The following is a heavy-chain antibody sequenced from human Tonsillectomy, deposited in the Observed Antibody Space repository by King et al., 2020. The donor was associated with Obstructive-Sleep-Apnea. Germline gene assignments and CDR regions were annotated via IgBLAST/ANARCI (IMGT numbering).Heavy chain of an antibody. CDR1: GGSISSSSYY. V-gene: IGHV4-39*01. CDR3: ARQIRTYYDISTGYQPFDAFDI. CDR2: IYYSGST. Sequence: VQLQESGPGLVKPSETLSLTCTVSGGSISSSSYYWGWIRQPPGKGLEWIGSIYYSGSTYYNPSLKSRVTISVDTSKNQFSLKLSSVTAADTAVYYCARQIRTYYDISTGYQPFDAFDIWGQGTMVTVSS. D-gene: IGHD3-9*01. J-gene: IGHJ3*02.